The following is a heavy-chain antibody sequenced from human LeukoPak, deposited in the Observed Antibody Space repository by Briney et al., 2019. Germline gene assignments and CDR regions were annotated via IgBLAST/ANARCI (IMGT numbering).Heavy chain of an antibody. CDR2: ISSSGSTI. D-gene: IGHD3-10*02. CDR3: AELGITMIGGV. J-gene: IGHJ6*04. Sequence: PSETLSLTCTVSGYSISSDYYWGWIRQPPGKGLEWVSYISSSGSTIYYADSVKGRFTISRDNAKNSLYLQMSSLRAEDTAVYYCAELGITMIGGVWGKGTTVTISS. CDR1: GYSISSDYY. V-gene: IGHV3-11*04.